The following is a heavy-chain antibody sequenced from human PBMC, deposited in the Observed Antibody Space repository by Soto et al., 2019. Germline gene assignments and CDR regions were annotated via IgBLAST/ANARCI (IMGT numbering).Heavy chain of an antibody. CDR1: GWTFSNYA. CDR3: ARDPPLYYYDRSDDYGMDV. D-gene: IGHD3-22*01. J-gene: IGHJ6*02. CDR2: IIPIFGTA. Sequence: ASVKVSCKACGWTFSNYAISWVRQAGGQGREWMGGIIPIFGTANYAQKFQGRVTITADESTSTAYMELSSLRSEDTAVYYCARDPPLYYYDRSDDYGMDVWGQGTTVTVSS. V-gene: IGHV1-69*13.